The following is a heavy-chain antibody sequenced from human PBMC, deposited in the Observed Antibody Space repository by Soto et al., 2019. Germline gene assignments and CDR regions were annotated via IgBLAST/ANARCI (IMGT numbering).Heavy chain of an antibody. CDR2: ISGSGGST. Sequence: EVQLLESGGGLVQPGGSLRLSCAASGFTFSSYAMSWVRQAPGKGLDWVSAISGSGGSTYYADSVKGRFTISRDNSKNTLYLQMNSLRADDTAVYYCAKEGGRSGSSLYYFDSWGQGTLVTVSS. V-gene: IGHV3-23*01. J-gene: IGHJ4*02. D-gene: IGHD1-26*01. CDR1: GFTFSSYA. CDR3: AKEGGRSGSSLYYFDS.